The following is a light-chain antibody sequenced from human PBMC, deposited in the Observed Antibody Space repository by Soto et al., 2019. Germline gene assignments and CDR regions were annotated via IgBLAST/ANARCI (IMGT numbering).Light chain of an antibody. CDR3: SSYTSSSTLGVV. Sequence: QSALTQPASVSGSPGQSITISCTGTSSDVGGYNYASWYQQHPGKAPKLMIYDVSNRPSGVSNRFSGSKSGNTASLTISGLQAEDKADYYCSSYTSSSTLGVVFGGGTKLTVL. V-gene: IGLV2-14*01. CDR2: DVS. J-gene: IGLJ2*01. CDR1: SSDVGGYNY.